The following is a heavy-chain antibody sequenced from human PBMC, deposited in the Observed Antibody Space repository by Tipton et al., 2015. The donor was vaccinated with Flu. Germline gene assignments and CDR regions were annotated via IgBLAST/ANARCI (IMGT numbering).Heavy chain of an antibody. V-gene: IGHV4-59*01. CDR2: IYYSGST. Sequence: TLSLTCTVSGGSISSYYWSWIRQPPGKGLEWIGYIYYSGSTNYNPSLKSRVTISVDTSKNQFSLKLSSVTAADTAVYYCARFANYGSGSYSANWFDPWGQGTLVTVPS. CDR1: GGSISSYY. J-gene: IGHJ5*02. CDR3: ARFANYGSGSYSANWFDP. D-gene: IGHD3-10*01.